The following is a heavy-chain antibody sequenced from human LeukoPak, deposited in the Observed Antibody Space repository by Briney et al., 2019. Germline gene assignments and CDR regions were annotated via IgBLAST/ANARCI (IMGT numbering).Heavy chain of an antibody. Sequence: ASVKVSCKASGYTFTSYDINWVRQATGQGLEWMGWMNPNSGNTGYAQKFQGRVTITRNTSISTAYMELSSLRSEDTAVYYCARGLYSSGWYRYYYMDVWGKGTTVTVSS. D-gene: IGHD6-19*01. CDR3: ARGLYSSGWYRYYYMDV. J-gene: IGHJ6*03. CDR1: GYTFTSYD. V-gene: IGHV1-8*03. CDR2: MNPNSGNT.